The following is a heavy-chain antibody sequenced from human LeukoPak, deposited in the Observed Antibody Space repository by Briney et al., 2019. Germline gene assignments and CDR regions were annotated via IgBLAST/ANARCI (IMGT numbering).Heavy chain of an antibody. CDR3: ARDWGSLNWFDP. CDR2: IIPIFGTA. V-gene: IGHV1-69*01. J-gene: IGHJ5*02. D-gene: IGHD3-16*01. Sequence: SVKVSCKASGGTFSSYAISWVRQAPGQGLGWMGGIIPIFGTANYAQKFQGRVTITADESTSTAYMELSSLRSEDTAVYYCARDWGSLNWFDPWGQGTLVTVSS. CDR1: GGTFSSYA.